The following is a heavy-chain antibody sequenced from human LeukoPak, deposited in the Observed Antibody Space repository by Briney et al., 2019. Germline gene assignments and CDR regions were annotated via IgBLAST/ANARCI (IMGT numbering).Heavy chain of an antibody. J-gene: IGHJ4*02. Sequence: GASAKVSCKASGYRFISSDINWVRQAPGQGLEWMGRVNAYTGKTTYAQKFQDRVTLTRSTSLTTAYMELTSLTADDTAVYFCARGETPTSPVDFWGQGTLVTVSS. CDR3: ARGETPTSPVDF. CDR1: GYRFISSD. CDR2: VNAYTGKT. V-gene: IGHV1-8*01.